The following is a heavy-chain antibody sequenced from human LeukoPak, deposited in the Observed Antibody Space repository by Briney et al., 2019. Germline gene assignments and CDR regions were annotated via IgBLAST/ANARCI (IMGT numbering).Heavy chain of an antibody. D-gene: IGHD4-17*01. Sequence: SETLSLTCTVSGGSISSSSYYWGWIRQPPGKGLEWIGSIYYSGSTYYNPSLKSRVTISVDTSKNQFSLKLSSVTAADTAVYYCARHSRRHGDHVGFDYWGQGTPVTVSS. V-gene: IGHV4-39*01. CDR1: GGSISSSSYY. J-gene: IGHJ4*02. CDR2: IYYSGST. CDR3: ARHSRRHGDHVGFDY.